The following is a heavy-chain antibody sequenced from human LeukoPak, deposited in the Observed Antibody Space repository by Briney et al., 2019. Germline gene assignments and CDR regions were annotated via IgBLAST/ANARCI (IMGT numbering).Heavy chain of an antibody. CDR2: INPSGGST. CDR1: GYTFTSYY. V-gene: IGHV1-46*01. Sequence: GASVKVSCKASGYTFTSYYMHWVRQAPGQGLEWMGIINPSGGSTSYVQKFQGRVTMTRDTSTSTVYMELSSLRSEDTAVYYCARDLLLWFGLDYWGQGTLATVSS. J-gene: IGHJ4*02. CDR3: ARDLLLWFGLDY. D-gene: IGHD3-10*01.